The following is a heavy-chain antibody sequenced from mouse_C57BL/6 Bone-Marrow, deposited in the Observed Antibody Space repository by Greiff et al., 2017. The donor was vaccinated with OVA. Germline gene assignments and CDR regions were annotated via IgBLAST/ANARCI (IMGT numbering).Heavy chain of an antibody. V-gene: IGHV3-6*01. Sequence: EVQLQESGPDLVKPSQSLSLTCSVTGYSITSGYYWNWIRQFPGNKLEWMGYISYDGSNNYNPSLKNRISITRDTSKNQFFLKLNSVTTEDTATYYCARVGNYAMDYWGQGTSATVSS. CDR1: GYSITSGYY. CDR3: ARVGNYAMDY. J-gene: IGHJ4*01. CDR2: ISYDGSN.